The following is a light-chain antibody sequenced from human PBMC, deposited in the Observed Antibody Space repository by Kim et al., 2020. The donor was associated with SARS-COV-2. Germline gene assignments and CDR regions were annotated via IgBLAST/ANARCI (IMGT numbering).Light chain of an antibody. CDR1: SLRSYY. V-gene: IGLV3-19*01. J-gene: IGLJ2*01. CDR3: NSRDSNDNVV. CDR2: GKN. Sequence: SELTQDPAVSVALGQTVRITCQGDSLRSYYATWYQQKPGQAPILVIYGKNNRPSGIPDRFSGSSSGNTASLTITGTQAGDETDYYCNSRDSNDNVVFGGG.